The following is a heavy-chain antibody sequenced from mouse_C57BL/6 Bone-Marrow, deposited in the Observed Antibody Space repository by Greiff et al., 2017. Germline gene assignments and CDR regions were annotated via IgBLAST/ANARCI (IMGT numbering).Heavy chain of an antibody. CDR3: ARVPSSYAMDY. D-gene: IGHD3-2*02. V-gene: IGHV5-4*03. CDR1: GFTFSSYA. Sequence: EVKVEESGGGLVKPGGSLKLSCAASGFTFSSYAMSWVRQTPEKRLEWVASISDGGSYTYYPDNVKGRFTISRDNAKNNLYLQMSHLKSEDTAMYYCARVPSSYAMDYWGQGTSVTVSS. CDR2: ISDGGSYT. J-gene: IGHJ4*01.